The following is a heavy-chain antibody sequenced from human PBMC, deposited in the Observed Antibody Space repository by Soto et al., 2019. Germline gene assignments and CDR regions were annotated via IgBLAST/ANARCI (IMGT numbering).Heavy chain of an antibody. V-gene: IGHV3-48*01. J-gene: IGHJ3*02. D-gene: IGHD6-19*01. CDR1: GFTFSSYS. Sequence: PGGSLRLSCAASGFTFSSYSMNWVRQAPGKGLEWVSYISSSSSTIYYADSVKGRYTISRDNAKNSLYLQMNSLRAEDTAVYYCARMYSSGWYVDAFDIWGQGTMVTVSS. CDR2: ISSSSSTI. CDR3: ARMYSSGWYVDAFDI.